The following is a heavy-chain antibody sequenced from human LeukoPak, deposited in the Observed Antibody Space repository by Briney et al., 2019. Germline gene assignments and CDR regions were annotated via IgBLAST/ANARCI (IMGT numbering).Heavy chain of an antibody. J-gene: IGHJ2*01. V-gene: IGHV1-18*01. Sequence: ASVKVSCKASGYTFTSYGISWVRQAPGQGLEWMGWISAYNGNTNYAQKLQGRVTMTTDTSTSTAYMELRSLRSDDTAVYYCARAGYCSGGSCSDWYFDLWGRGTLVTVSS. CDR2: ISAYNGNT. CDR3: ARAGYCSGGSCSDWYFDL. D-gene: IGHD2-15*01. CDR1: GYTFTSYG.